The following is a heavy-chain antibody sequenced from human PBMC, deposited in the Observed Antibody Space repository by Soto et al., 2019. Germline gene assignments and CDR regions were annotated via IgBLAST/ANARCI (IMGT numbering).Heavy chain of an antibody. CDR3: ARISGGSPYSYAMDV. CDR1: GFSLTNNKMG. Sequence: QVTLKESGPVLVKPTETLTLTCTVSGFSLTNNKMGVSWIRQPPGKALEWLANIFSSDEKSYSTSLKSRVTISPDTSKRQVVLKVTNMDLVDTATYYCARISGGSPYSYAMDVWGQGTTVTVSS. D-gene: IGHD3-10*01. CDR2: IFSSDEK. V-gene: IGHV2-26*01. J-gene: IGHJ6*02.